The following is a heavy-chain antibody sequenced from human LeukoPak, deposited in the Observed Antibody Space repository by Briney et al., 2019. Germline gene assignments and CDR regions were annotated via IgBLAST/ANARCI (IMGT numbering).Heavy chain of an antibody. CDR1: GFAFDDFA. CDR2: MRGRAYGGAA. Sequence: PGGSLRLSRTPSGFAFDDFAISWVGQPARKGVKGVGFMRGRAYGGAAEYAASVKGEFTISRDDSKGIAYLQTNSLKTEDTAVYYCSRNGLVDFDYWGQGSRVIVSP. CDR3: SRNGLVDFDY. J-gene: IGHJ4*02. V-gene: IGHV3-49*04.